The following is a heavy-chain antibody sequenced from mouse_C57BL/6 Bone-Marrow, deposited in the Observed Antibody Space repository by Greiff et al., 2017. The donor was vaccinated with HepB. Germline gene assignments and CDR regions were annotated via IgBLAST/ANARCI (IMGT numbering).Heavy chain of an antibody. CDR2: ISNGGGST. Sequence: EVQLVESGGGLVQPGGSLKLSCAASGFTFSDYYMYWVRQTPEKRLEWVAYISNGGGSTYYPDTVKCRFTISRDNAKNTLYLQMSRLKSEDTAMYYCARQHYGSSYYFDYWGQGTTLTVSS. CDR1: GFTFSDYY. D-gene: IGHD1-1*01. J-gene: IGHJ2*01. CDR3: ARQHYGSSYYFDY. V-gene: IGHV5-12*01.